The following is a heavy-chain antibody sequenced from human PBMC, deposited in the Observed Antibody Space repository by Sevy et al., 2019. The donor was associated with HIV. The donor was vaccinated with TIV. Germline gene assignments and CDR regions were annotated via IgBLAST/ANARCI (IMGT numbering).Heavy chain of an antibody. V-gene: IGHV1-8*01. CDR1: GYTFTSYD. CDR2: MNPNRGNT. J-gene: IGHJ5*02. Sequence: GPVKVSCKASGYTFTSYDINWVRQATGQGLEWMGWMNPNRGNTGYAQKFQGRVTMTRNTSISTAYMELSSLRSEDTAVYYCARGYAWFDPWGQGTLVTVSS. D-gene: IGHD4-17*01. CDR3: ARGYAWFDP.